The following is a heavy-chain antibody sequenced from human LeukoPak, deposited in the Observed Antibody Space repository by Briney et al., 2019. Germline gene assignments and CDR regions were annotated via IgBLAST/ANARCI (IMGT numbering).Heavy chain of an antibody. J-gene: IGHJ1*01. D-gene: IGHD3-22*01. V-gene: IGHV3-7*01. CDR3: ATYSSLNRREFQY. CDR2: IKTDGSEK. Sequence: GGSLRLSCEGSGFTFSNYWMGWVRQAPGKGLQWVANIKTDGSEKYYVDSVKGRFTISRGNAKNSLCLQMNSLRAEDTAVYYCATYSSLNRREFQYWGQGTLLTVSS. CDR1: GFTFSNYW.